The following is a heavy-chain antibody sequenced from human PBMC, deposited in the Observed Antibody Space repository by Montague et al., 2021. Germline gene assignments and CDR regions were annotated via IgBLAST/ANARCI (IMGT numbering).Heavy chain of an antibody. D-gene: IGHD3-22*01. J-gene: IGHJ5*02. CDR2: IYYTGTT. Sequence: SETLSLTCTVSNGSIGSSTSYWGWIRQPPGQGLEWIGTIYYTGTTYFNTSLKSRVAISKDTSKSQFSLTLSSVTAADTAIYYCARMYHYDRSIEPWGQGTQVTVSS. V-gene: IGHV4-39*01. CDR3: ARMYHYDRSIEP. CDR1: NGSIGSSTSY.